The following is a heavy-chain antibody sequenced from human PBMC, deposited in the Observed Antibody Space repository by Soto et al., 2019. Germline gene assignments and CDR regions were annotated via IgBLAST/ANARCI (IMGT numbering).Heavy chain of an antibody. CDR3: AREVTVTMDYYYGMDV. J-gene: IGHJ6*02. CDR1: GFTFSSYA. D-gene: IGHD4-4*01. CDR2: ISYDGSNK. V-gene: IGHV3-30-3*01. Sequence: GGSLRLSCAASGFTFSSYAMHWVRQAPGKGLEWVAVISYDGSNKYYADSVKGRFTISRDNSKNTLYLQMNSLRAEDTAVYYCAREVTVTMDYYYGMDVWGQGTTVTVSS.